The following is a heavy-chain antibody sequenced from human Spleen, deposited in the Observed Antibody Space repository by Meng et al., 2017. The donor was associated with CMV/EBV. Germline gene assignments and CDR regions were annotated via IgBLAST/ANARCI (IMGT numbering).Heavy chain of an antibody. CDR2: MNPNSDNT. V-gene: IGHV1-8*02. CDR1: GYTFTAYY. J-gene: IGHJ4*02. D-gene: IGHD3-22*01. CDR3: ARGTWDTSGYFVYFDY. Sequence: ASVKVSCKASGYTFTAYYMHWLRQAPGQGLEWMGWMNPNSDNTDYAQKFQGRATMTRNTSIRTAFMELSSLRSEDTAVYYCARGTWDTSGYFVYFDYWGQGTLVTVSS.